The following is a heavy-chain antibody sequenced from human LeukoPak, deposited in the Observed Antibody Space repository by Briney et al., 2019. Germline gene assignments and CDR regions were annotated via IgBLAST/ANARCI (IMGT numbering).Heavy chain of an antibody. CDR1: GFTFSDYW. Sequence: PGGSLRLSCAASGFTFSDYWMSWVRQAPGKRLEWVANIKQDGSENYYVDSVKGRFTISRDNAKNSLYLQMNSLRAEDTAVYYCASTRYCRSTRCYDFDYWGQGTLVTVSS. D-gene: IGHD2-2*01. CDR2: IKQDGSEN. V-gene: IGHV3-7*03. CDR3: ASTRYCRSTRCYDFDY. J-gene: IGHJ4*02.